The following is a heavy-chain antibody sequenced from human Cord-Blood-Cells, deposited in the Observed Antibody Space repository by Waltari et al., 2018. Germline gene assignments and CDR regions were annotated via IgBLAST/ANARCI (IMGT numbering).Heavy chain of an antibody. Sequence: QVQLVQSGAEVKKPGSSVKVSCKASGGTFSSYAISWVRQAPGQGLEWVGGISTIFGPRNYEQKFHGRVTITADEATSTAYMELSSLRSEDTAVYYCAKGSDIVATIEGTFDIWGQGTMVTVSS. CDR3: AKGSDIVATIEGTFDI. CDR2: ISTIFGPR. J-gene: IGHJ3*02. V-gene: IGHV1-69*01. CDR1: GGTFSSYA. D-gene: IGHD5-12*01.